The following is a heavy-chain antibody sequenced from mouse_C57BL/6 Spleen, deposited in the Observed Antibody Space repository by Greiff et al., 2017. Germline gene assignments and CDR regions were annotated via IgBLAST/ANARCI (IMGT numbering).Heavy chain of an antibody. J-gene: IGHJ1*03. CDR2: IDPSGGYT. V-gene: IGHV1-69*01. CDR1: GYTFTSYW. Sequence: VQLQQPGAELVMPGASVKLSCKASGYTFTSYWMHWVKQRPGQGLEWIGEIDPSGGYTNYNQKFKGKSTLTVDKSSSTAYMQLSSLTSEDSAVYYCARGVHWYFDVWGTGTTVTVSA. CDR3: ARGVHWYFDV.